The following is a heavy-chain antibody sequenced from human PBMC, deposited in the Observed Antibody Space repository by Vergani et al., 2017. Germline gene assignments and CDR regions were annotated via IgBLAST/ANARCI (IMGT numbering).Heavy chain of an antibody. V-gene: IGHV3-9*01. CDR1: GFTFDDYV. CDR2: IRWNSGSI. J-gene: IGHJ4*02. CDR3: AKDYTAAKSYFDY. D-gene: IGHD5-18*01. Sequence: EVQLVESGGGLVQPGRSLRLSCAASGFTFDDYVMHWVRQAPGKGLEWVSGIRWNSGSIGYADSVKGRFTISRDNAKNSLYLQMNSLRAEDTAVYYCAKDYTAAKSYFDYWGQGTLVTVSS.